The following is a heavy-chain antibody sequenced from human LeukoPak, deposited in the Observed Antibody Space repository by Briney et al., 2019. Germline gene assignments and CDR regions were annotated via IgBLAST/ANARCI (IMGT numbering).Heavy chain of an antibody. Sequence: PGGSLRLSCAASGFTFSSSWIHWVRQAPGKGLEWVAVISYDGKKRFYGDSVKGRFTISRDNSKNTVELQMNSLRPEDMAVYYCARDWGYDSGTYCVYWGQGTLVTVSS. D-gene: IGHD3-10*01. J-gene: IGHJ4*02. CDR1: GFTFSSSW. V-gene: IGHV3-30*03. CDR3: ARDWGYDSGTYCVY. CDR2: ISYDGKKR.